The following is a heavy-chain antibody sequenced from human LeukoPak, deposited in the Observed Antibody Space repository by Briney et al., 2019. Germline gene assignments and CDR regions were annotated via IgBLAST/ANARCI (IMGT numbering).Heavy chain of an antibody. D-gene: IGHD5-12*01. CDR2: IHHSGTT. V-gene: IGHV4-30-4*01. Sequence: SETLSLTCSVSGGSISGTDYYWSWIRQPPGKGLEWIGYIHHSGTTSYNPSLKSRITISVDPSMNQFSLKLTSMTAADTAVYYCAGRGYAMAYWGQGNLVTVSS. CDR1: GGSISGTDYY. CDR3: AGRGYAMAY. J-gene: IGHJ4*02.